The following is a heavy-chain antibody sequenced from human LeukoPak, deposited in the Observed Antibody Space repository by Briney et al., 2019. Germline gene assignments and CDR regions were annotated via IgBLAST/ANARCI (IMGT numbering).Heavy chain of an antibody. CDR3: ARDKQMVRGVTSFDY. V-gene: IGHV1-18*01. D-gene: IGHD3-10*01. J-gene: IGHJ4*02. CDR1: GYTFTSYG. CDR2: ISAYNGNT. Sequence: ASVKVSCKASGYTFTSYGISWVRQAPGQGLEWMGWISAYNGNTNYAQKLQGRVTMTTDTSTSTAYMELRSLRSDETAVYYCARDKQMVRGVTSFDYWGQGTLVTVSS.